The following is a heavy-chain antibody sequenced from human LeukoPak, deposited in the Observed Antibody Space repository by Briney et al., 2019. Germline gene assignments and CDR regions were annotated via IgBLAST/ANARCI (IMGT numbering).Heavy chain of an antibody. J-gene: IGHJ4*02. Sequence: ASVKVSCKASGYSFTSYGISWVRQAPGQGLEWMGWVSAYNGNTDYAQKFQGRVTMTTDTSTTTDYMELRSLKSDDTAVYYCARGPLSGSYGDYWGQGTLVTVSS. CDR1: GYSFTSYG. V-gene: IGHV1-18*01. D-gene: IGHD1-26*01. CDR2: VSAYNGNT. CDR3: ARGPLSGSYGDY.